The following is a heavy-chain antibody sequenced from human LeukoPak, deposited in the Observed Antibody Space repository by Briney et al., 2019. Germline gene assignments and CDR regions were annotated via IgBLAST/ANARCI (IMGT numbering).Heavy chain of an antibody. CDR1: GGSISRDGSY. D-gene: IGHD3-16*01. Sequence: SETQSLTCPLSGGSISRDGSYWTWIRQHPGKGLEWIGYFYYTGTTYYNPSLKSPVIISVDTSKNHFSLNLSSVTSADTAVYECASWGGGANDAFDIWGQGTMVTVSS. CDR3: ASWGGGANDAFDI. J-gene: IGHJ3*02. V-gene: IGHV4-31*01. CDR2: FYYTGTT.